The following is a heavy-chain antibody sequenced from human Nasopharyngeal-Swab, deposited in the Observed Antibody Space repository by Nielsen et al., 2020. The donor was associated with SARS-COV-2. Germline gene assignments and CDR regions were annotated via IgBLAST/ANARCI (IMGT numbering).Heavy chain of an antibody. J-gene: IGHJ3*02. D-gene: IGHD6-13*01. CDR3: GASSRAFDI. Sequence: GGSLRFSCAASGFTFSSYAMHWVRQAPGKGLEWVAVISYDGSNKYYADSVKGRFTISRDNSKNTLYLQMNSLRAEDTAVYYCGASSRAFDIWGQGTMVTVSS. CDR1: GFTFSSYA. V-gene: IGHV3-30-3*01. CDR2: ISYDGSNK.